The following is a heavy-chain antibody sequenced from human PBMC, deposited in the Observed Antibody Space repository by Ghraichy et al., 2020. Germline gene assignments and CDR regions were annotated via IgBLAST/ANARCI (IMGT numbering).Heavy chain of an antibody. D-gene: IGHD5-24*01. CDR1: GGTFSSYA. J-gene: IGHJ6*02. Sequence: SVKVSCKASGGTFSSYAISWVRQAPGQGLEWMGRIIPILGIANYAQKFQGRVTVTADKSTSTAYMELSSLRSEDTAVYYCARDPGDGYQYYHYYGMDVWGQGTTVTVSS. CDR2: IIPILGIA. CDR3: ARDPGDGYQYYHYYGMDV. V-gene: IGHV1-69*04.